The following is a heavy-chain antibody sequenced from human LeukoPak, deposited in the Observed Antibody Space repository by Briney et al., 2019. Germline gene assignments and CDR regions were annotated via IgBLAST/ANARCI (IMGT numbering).Heavy chain of an antibody. D-gene: IGHD6-6*01. V-gene: IGHV3-7*01. J-gene: IGHJ4*02. CDR3: AREYSSSAY. CDR2: IKQDGSEK. CDR1: GFTCSSYW. Sequence: GGSLRLSCAASGFTCSSYWMSWVRQAPGKGLEWVANIKQDGSEKYYVDSVKGRFTISRDNAKNSLYLQMNSLRAEDTAVYYCAREYSSSAYWGQGTLVTVSS.